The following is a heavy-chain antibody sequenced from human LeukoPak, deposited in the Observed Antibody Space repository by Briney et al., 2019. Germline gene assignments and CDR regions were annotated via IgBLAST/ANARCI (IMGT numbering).Heavy chain of an antibody. CDR3: ARVIQTFYYDSSGYYSSASNDF. Sequence: GGSLRLSCAASGFTFSSYSMNWVRQAPGKGLEWVSSISSSSSYTYYADSVKGRFTISRVNAKNSLYLQMNSLRAEDTAVYYCARVIQTFYYDSSGYYSSASNDFWGQGTLVTVSS. J-gene: IGHJ4*02. CDR2: ISSSSSYT. V-gene: IGHV3-21*01. D-gene: IGHD3-22*01. CDR1: GFTFSSYS.